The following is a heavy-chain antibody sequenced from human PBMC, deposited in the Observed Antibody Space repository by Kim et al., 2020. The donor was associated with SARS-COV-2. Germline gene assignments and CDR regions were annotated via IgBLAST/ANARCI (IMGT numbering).Heavy chain of an antibody. J-gene: IGHJ4*02. CDR2: IDYDGNSA. CDR1: GFTFSGHW. D-gene: IGHD1-1*01. Sequence: GGSLRLSCAASGFTFSGHWMHWARQKPGKGLVWVSRIDYDGNSATYADFVKGRFTISRDNAKNTLYLQMTSVGVEDTAVYYCTREARNWNRIDYWGQGTQVTVS. V-gene: IGHV3-74*01. CDR3: TREARNWNRIDY.